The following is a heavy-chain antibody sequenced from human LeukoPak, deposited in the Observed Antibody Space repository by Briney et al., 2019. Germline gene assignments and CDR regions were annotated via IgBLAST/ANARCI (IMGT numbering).Heavy chain of an antibody. Sequence: ASVKVSCKASGYTFTGYYIHWVRQAPGQGLEWMGWINPNSGGTNYAQKFQGRVTMTRDTSISTAYMELSRLRSNDTAVYYCARGDIVVLPAGIPHNWFDPWGQGTLVTVSS. CDR1: GYTFTGYY. CDR2: INPNSGGT. J-gene: IGHJ5*02. V-gene: IGHV1-2*02. CDR3: ARGDIVVLPAGIPHNWFDP. D-gene: IGHD2-2*02.